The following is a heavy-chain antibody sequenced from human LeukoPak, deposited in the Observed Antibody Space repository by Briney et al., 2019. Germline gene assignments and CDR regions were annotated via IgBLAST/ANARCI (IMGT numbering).Heavy chain of an antibody. J-gene: IGHJ4*02. CDR3: ARVGCSSTSCSDY. V-gene: IGHV4-34*01. CDR2: INHSGST. D-gene: IGHD2-2*01. Sequence: SETLSLTCAVYGGSFSGYYWSWIRQPPGKGLEWIGEINHSGSTNYNPSLKSRVTISVDTSKNQFSLKLSSVTAADTAVYYCARVGCSSTSCSDYWGQGTLVTVSS. CDR1: GGSFSGYY.